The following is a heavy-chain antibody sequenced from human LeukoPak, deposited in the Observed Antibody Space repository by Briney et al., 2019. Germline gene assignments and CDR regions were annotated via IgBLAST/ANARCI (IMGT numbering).Heavy chain of an antibody. Sequence: GGSLRLSCAASEFTFSNFWMSWVRQAPGKGPEWVANIKQDGSEKYYVDSVKGRFTISRDNAETSLHLQMNSLRAEDTAVYYCARGGNHGDYWYFDLWGRGTLVTVSS. V-gene: IGHV3-7*01. CDR2: IKQDGSEK. J-gene: IGHJ2*01. CDR1: EFTFSNFW. CDR3: ARGGNHGDYWYFDL. D-gene: IGHD4-17*01.